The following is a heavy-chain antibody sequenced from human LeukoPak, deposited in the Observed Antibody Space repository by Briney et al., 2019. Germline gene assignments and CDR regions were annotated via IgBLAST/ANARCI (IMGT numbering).Heavy chain of an antibody. CDR1: GYTFTSYG. V-gene: IGHV1-46*01. CDR2: INPSGGST. D-gene: IGHD2-2*01. Sequence: ASVKVSCKASGYTFTSYGISWVRQAPGQGLEWMGIINPSGGSTSYAQKFQGRVTMTRDTSTSTVYMELSSLRSEDTAVYYCARVCSSTSCYFYYYYGMDVWGQGTTVTVSS. CDR3: ARVCSSTSCYFYYYYGMDV. J-gene: IGHJ6*02.